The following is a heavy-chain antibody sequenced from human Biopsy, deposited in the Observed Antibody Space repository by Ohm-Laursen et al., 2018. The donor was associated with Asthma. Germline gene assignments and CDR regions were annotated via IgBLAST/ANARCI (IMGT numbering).Heavy chain of an antibody. CDR3: VRAVRNEQWLAPFGY. V-gene: IGHV4-59*01. Sequence: GTLSLTCSVYGGSISSFYWSWIRQSPEKGLEWMGYVYWTGSTNYNPSLKSRITMSVDTSKNRMFLELTSVTAADTAIYYCVRAVRNEQWLAPFGYWGQGKPVTVSS. J-gene: IGHJ4*02. CDR1: GGSISSFY. CDR2: VYWTGST. D-gene: IGHD6-19*01.